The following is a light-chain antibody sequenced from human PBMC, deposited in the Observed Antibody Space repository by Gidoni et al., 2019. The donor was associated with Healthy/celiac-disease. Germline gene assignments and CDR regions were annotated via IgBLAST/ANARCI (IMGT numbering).Light chain of an antibody. V-gene: IGKV1-NL1*01. CDR3: QKYYSTPRT. CDR2: AAS. CDR1: QGISKF. Sequence: DIQMTQSPSSRSASVGDRVTITCRASQGISKFLAWDQQKPGKAPKLLLYAASRLESGVPSRFSGSGSGTDYTLTISSLQPEDFATYYCQKYYSTPRTFGQGTKVEIK. J-gene: IGKJ1*01.